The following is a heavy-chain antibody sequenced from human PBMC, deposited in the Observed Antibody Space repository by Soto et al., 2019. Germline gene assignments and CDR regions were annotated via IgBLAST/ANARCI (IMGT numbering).Heavy chain of an antibody. CDR2: ISSNGGST. CDR1: GFTFSSYA. V-gene: IGHV3-64*01. Sequence: GGSLRLSCAASGFTFSSYAMHWVRQAPGKGLEYVSAISSNGGSTYYANSVKGRFTISRDNSKNTLYLQMGSLRAEDMAVYYCARDVYGVPWFDPWGQGTLVTVSS. CDR3: ARDVYGVPWFDP. D-gene: IGHD1-1*01. J-gene: IGHJ5*02.